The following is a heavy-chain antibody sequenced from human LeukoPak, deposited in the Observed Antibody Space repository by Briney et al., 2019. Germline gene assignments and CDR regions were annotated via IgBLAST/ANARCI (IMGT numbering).Heavy chain of an antibody. CDR2: ISDDGSRQ. CDR1: GFAFSNYA. CDR3: VKDRTGTSTLDY. J-gene: IGHJ4*02. D-gene: IGHD4-17*01. V-gene: IGHV3-30-3*01. Sequence: GRSLRLSCAATGFAFSNYAIHWGRQAPGKGLEWVAFISDDGSRQHYADSVKGRFTISRDNSKNTLNLQMNSLRAEDTAVYYCVKDRTGTSTLDYWGQGTLVT.